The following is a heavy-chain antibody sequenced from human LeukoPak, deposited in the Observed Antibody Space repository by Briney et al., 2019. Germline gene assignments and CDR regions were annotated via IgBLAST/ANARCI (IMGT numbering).Heavy chain of an antibody. D-gene: IGHD2-15*01. CDR1: GGSISSYY. Sequence: SETLSLTCTVSGGSISSYYWSWIRQPPGKGLEWIGYIYYSGSTNYNPSLKSRVTISVDTSKNQFSLKLSSVTAADTAVYYCARSGVRYCSGGSCSKESDYWGQGTLVTVSS. CDR2: IYYSGST. CDR3: ARSGVRYCSGGSCSKESDY. V-gene: IGHV4-59*12. J-gene: IGHJ4*02.